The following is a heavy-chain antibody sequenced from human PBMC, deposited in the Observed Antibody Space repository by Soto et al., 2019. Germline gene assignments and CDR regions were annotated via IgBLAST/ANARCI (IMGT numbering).Heavy chain of an antibody. V-gene: IGHV4-61*01. D-gene: IGHD2-8*02. CDR3: ARDSLAGGFDY. CDR1: GGSVSSGSYY. CDR2: IYYSGST. J-gene: IGHJ4*02. Sequence: SETLSLTCTVSGGSVSSGSYYWSWIRQPPGKGLEWIGYIYYSGSTNYNPSLKSRVTISVDTSKNQSSLKLSSVTAADTAVYYCARDSLAGGFDYWGQGTLVTVSS.